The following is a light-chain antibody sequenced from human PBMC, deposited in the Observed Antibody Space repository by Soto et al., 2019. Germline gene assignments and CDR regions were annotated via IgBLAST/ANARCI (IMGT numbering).Light chain of an antibody. J-gene: IGLJ2*01. CDR3: SSYTSSSTRL. Sequence: QSALTQPASVSGSPGQSITISCTETSSDVGSSNYVSWYQQHPGKAPKLMIYDVSNRPPGVSNRFSGSKSGNTASLTISGLQAEDEADYYCSSYTSSSTRLFGGGTKVTVL. CDR2: DVS. CDR1: SSDVGSSNY. V-gene: IGLV2-14*01.